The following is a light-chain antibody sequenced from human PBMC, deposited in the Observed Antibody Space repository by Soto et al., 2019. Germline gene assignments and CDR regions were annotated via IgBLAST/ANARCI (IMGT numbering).Light chain of an antibody. Sequence: QSVLTQPPSASGSPGQSVTISCTGTSSDVGGYNYVSWFQQHPGKAPKLIIHEVNQRPSGVPDRFSGSKSGNTASLTVSGLQAEDEGTYYCSSFADSSVRDYVFGGGTKLTVL. CDR1: SSDVGGYNY. CDR3: SSFADSSVRDYV. CDR2: EVN. J-gene: IGLJ1*01. V-gene: IGLV2-8*01.